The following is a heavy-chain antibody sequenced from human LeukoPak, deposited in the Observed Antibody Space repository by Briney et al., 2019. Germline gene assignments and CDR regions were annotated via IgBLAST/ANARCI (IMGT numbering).Heavy chain of an antibody. V-gene: IGHV1-46*01. J-gene: IGHJ5*02. CDR1: GYTFTTYY. CDR3: ARASFTETAFVYWFDP. CDR2: IDPFGGTT. Sequence: ASVTLSCKASGYTFTTYYMHWVRQAPGPGLEWMGVIDPFGGTTNYAQKFPGRITMTREPSTSTFYMELRSLRSEDAAVYYCARASFTETAFVYWFDPWGQGTLVVVSS. D-gene: IGHD4-17*01.